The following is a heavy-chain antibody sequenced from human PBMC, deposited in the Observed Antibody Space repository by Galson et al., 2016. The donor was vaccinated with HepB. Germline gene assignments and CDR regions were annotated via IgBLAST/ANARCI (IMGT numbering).Heavy chain of an antibody. V-gene: IGHV4-31*03. CDR3: ARTGSMTTVTANEYFFDY. D-gene: IGHD4-17*01. CDR1: DGSIRSSSFS. CDR2: IHYSGRT. Sequence: TLSLTCTVSDGSIRSSSFSWSWIRHHPGKGLEWIGYIHYSGRTYYNPSLKSRGTISVDTSKNQFSLKLNFVTAADTAVYYCARTGSMTTVTANEYFFDYWGQGTLVTVSS. J-gene: IGHJ4*02.